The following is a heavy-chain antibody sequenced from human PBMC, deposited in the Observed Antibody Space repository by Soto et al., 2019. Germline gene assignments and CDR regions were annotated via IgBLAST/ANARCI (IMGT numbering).Heavy chain of an antibody. CDR2: TYYRSTRWYN. CDR3: AGTTSLQWYYMDV. D-gene: IGHD1-7*01. V-gene: IGHV6-1*01. CDR1: GDSVSSNSAA. J-gene: IGHJ6*03. Sequence: SQTLSLTCAISGDSVSSNSAAWNWIRQSPSRGLEWLGRTYYRSTRWYNDYAVSVKSRITVNPDTSKNQFSLHLNSVTPEDTAVHYCAGTTSLQWYYMDVWDKGTTVTVSS.